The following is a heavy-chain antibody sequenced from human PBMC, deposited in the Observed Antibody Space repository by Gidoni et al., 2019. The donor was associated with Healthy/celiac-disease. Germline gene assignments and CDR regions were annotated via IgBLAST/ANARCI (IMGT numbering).Heavy chain of an antibody. D-gene: IGHD2-15*01. J-gene: IGHJ6*03. Sequence: QVQLQESGPGLVKPSETLSLTCTVSGVSFSSYDWSWIRQPPGKGLEWIGYIYYSGSTNYNPSIKRRVTISVDTSKNQFSLKLSSVTAADTAVYYCARQGGYYYYYMDVWGKGTTVTVSS. CDR3: ARQGGYYYYYMDV. CDR1: GVSFSSYD. V-gene: IGHV4-59*08. CDR2: IYYSGST.